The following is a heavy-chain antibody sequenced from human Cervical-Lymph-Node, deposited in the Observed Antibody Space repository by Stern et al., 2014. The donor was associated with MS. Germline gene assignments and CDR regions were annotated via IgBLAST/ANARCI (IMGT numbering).Heavy chain of an antibody. CDR1: GYSFTSYW. Sequence: EVQLVQSGAEVKKPGESLKISCKGSGYSFTSYWIGWVRQMPGKGLEWMGRIYPGESDTRYSPSFQGQVPISADKSISTAYLQWSSLKTSDTAMYYCARGVAVAGTRGWFDPWGQGTLVTVSS. J-gene: IGHJ5*02. V-gene: IGHV5-51*01. CDR2: IYPGESDT. CDR3: ARGVAVAGTRGWFDP. D-gene: IGHD6-19*01.